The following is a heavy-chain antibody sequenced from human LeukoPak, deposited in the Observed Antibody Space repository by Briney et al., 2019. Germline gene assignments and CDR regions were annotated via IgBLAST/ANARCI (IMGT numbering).Heavy chain of an antibody. CDR2: ISAYNGNT. J-gene: IGHJ5*02. CDR3: ARDLAVTNNWFDP. D-gene: IGHD4-11*01. Sequence: GASVKVSCKASGYTLTSYGISWVRQAPGQGLEGMGWISAYNGNTNYAQKLQGRVTMTTDTSTSTAYMELRSLRSDDTAVYYCARDLAVTNNWFDPWGQGTLVTVSS. V-gene: IGHV1-18*01. CDR1: GYTLTSYG.